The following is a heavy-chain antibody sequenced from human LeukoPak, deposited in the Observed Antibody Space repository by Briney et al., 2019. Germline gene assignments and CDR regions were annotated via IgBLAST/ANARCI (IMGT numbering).Heavy chain of an antibody. D-gene: IGHD4-17*01. CDR1: GGSFSGYY. J-gene: IGHJ5*02. CDR2: INHSGST. Sequence: PSETLSLTCAVYGGSFSGYYWSWIRQPXXXXXXXXXEINHSGSTNYNPSLKSRVTISVDTSKNQFSLKLSSVTAADTAVYYCARGGRMTTYWFDPWGQGTLVTVSS. CDR3: ARGGRMTTYWFDP. V-gene: IGHV4-34*01.